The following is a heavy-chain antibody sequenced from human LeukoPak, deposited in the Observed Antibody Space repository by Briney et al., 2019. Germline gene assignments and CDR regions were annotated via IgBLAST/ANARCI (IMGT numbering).Heavy chain of an antibody. D-gene: IGHD3-10*01. CDR2: ISYSGNT. J-gene: IGHJ4*02. CDR1: GGSITSGGYL. V-gene: IGHV4-30-4*01. Sequence: SETLSLTCTVSGGSITSGGYLRSWIRQHPGKGLEWIGYISYSGNTYYNPSLKSRVTISVDTSKNQFSLKLSSVTAADTAVYYCARAPYYYGSGSYYLGDYWGQGTLVTVSS. CDR3: ARAPYYYGSGSYYLGDY.